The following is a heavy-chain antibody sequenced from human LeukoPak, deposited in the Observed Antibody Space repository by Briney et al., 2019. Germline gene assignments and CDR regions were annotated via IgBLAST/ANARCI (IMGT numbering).Heavy chain of an antibody. D-gene: IGHD2-2*01. CDR2: IWYDGSNK. CDR1: GFTFSSYG. CDR3: VSFYETY. Sequence: GGSLRLSCATSGFTFSSYGFHWVRQAPIKGLEWVAVIWYDGSNKYYADSVKGRFTISRDNSKNTLYLQMNNLRAEDTAVYYCVSFYETYWGRGTLVTVSS. J-gene: IGHJ4*02. V-gene: IGHV3-33*01.